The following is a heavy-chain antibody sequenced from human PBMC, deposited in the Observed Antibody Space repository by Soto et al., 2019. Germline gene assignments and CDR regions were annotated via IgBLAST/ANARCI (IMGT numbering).Heavy chain of an antibody. CDR1: GGSISSGGYY. J-gene: IGHJ4*02. Sequence: SETLSLTCTVSGGSISSGGYYWSWIRQHPGKGLEWIGYIYYSGSTYYNPSLKSRVTISVDTSKNQFSLKLSSVTAAVTAVYYCARARGGTPCHLLFDYWGQGSLVTVCS. CDR2: IYYSGST. V-gene: IGHV4-31*03. D-gene: IGHD2-2*01. CDR3: ARARGGTPCHLLFDY.